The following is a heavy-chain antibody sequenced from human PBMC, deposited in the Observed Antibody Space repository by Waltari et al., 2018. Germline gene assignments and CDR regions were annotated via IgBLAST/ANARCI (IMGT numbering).Heavy chain of an antibody. D-gene: IGHD6-13*01. CDR3: ARTIGIAAAAPIDY. J-gene: IGHJ4*02. CDR1: GYSISSGYY. V-gene: IGHV4-38-2*01. CDR2: IYHSGST. Sequence: QVQLQESGPGLVKPSETLSLTCAVSGYSISSGYYWGWIRQPPGKGLEWIGSIYHSGSTYNNPSLKSRVTISVDTSKNQFSLKLSSVTAADTAVYYCARTIGIAAAAPIDYWGQGTLVTVSS.